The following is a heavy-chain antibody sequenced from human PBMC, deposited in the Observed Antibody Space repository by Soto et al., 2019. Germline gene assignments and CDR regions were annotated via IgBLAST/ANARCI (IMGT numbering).Heavy chain of an antibody. CDR2: IIPMIRRT. V-gene: IGHV1-69*01. CDR1: GGTFNNYG. Sequence: QVQLVQSGAEVKKPGSSVKVSCKASGGTFNNYGMGWVRQAPGQGLEWMGGIIPMIRRTNYAKKFQGRVTLTADASRSTAYMELRSLTSEDTAVYYCASWDYDVLTGYSYDDWGQGTLVTVSS. D-gene: IGHD3-9*01. CDR3: ASWDYDVLTGYSYDD. J-gene: IGHJ4*02.